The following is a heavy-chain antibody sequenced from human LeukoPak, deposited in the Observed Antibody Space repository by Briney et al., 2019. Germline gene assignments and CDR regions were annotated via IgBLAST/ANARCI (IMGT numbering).Heavy chain of an antibody. Sequence: ASVKVSCKASGYTFTSYYMHWVRQAPGQGLEWMGLINPSGGSTSYAQKFQGRVTMTRDTSTSTVYMELSSLRSEDTAVYYCARGGVWFGELLGSVYFDYWGQGTLVTVSS. CDR3: ARGGVWFGELLGSVYFDY. CDR2: INPSGGST. D-gene: IGHD3-10*01. V-gene: IGHV1-46*01. CDR1: GYTFTSYY. J-gene: IGHJ4*02.